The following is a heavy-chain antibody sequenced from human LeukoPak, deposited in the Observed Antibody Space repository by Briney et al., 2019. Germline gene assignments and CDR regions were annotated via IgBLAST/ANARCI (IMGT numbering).Heavy chain of an antibody. CDR2: ISYDGSNK. V-gene: IGHV3-30*18. J-gene: IGHJ4*02. CDR3: AKDRRELAKPLDY. CDR1: GFTFSSYG. Sequence: GGSLRLSCAASGFTFSSYGMHWVRQAPGKGLEWVAVISYDGSNKYYADSVKGRFTISRDNSKNTLYLQMNSLRAEDTAVYYCAKDRRELAKPLDYWGQGTLVTVSS. D-gene: IGHD1-26*01.